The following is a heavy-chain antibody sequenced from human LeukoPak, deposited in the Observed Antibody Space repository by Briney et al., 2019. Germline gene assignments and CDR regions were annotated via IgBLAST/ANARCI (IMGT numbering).Heavy chain of an antibody. Sequence: PSETLSLTCTVPGGSISSYYWSWIRQPPGKGLEWIGYIYYSGSTNYNPSLKSRVTISVDTSKNQFSLKLSSVTAADTAVYYCARVGQSYDFWSGYYPNWFDPWGQGTLVTVSS. CDR3: ARVGQSYDFWSGYYPNWFDP. CDR1: GGSISSYY. V-gene: IGHV4-59*01. CDR2: IYYSGST. D-gene: IGHD3-3*01. J-gene: IGHJ5*02.